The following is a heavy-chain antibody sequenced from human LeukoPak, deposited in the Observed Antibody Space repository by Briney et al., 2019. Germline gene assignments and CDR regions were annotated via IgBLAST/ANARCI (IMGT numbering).Heavy chain of an antibody. Sequence: GGSLRLSCAASGFTFSNAWMNWVRQAPGKGLVWGAVIWYDGSNKYYADSVKGRFTISKDNSKNTLYLQMNSLRAEDTAVYYCARAHSGYDSAVDCWGQGTLVTVSS. D-gene: IGHD5-12*01. V-gene: IGHV3-33*08. CDR3: ARAHSGYDSAVDC. J-gene: IGHJ4*02. CDR2: IWYDGSNK. CDR1: GFTFSNAW.